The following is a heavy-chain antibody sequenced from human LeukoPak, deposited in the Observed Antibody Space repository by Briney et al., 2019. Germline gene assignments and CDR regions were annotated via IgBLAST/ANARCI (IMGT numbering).Heavy chain of an antibody. D-gene: IGHD7-27*01. V-gene: IGHV3-7*01. CDR2: IKEDGSEK. CDR1: GFTFRKHW. Sequence: GESLRLSCAADGFTFRKHWMSWVRQAMGKGLECVAKIKEDGSEKHYVDSVKGRFTISRDNTKNSLYLQMNSLRAEDTAVYYCARDYTGGWNDYWGQGTLVTVSS. J-gene: IGHJ4*02. CDR3: ARDYTGGWNDY.